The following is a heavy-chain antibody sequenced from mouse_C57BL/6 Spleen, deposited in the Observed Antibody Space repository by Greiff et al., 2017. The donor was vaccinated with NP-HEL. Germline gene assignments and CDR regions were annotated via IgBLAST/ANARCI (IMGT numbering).Heavy chain of an antibody. J-gene: IGHJ3*01. V-gene: IGHV14-1*01. CDR2: IDPEDGDT. CDR1: GFNITDYY. D-gene: IGHD2-1*01. CDR3: TKGNYPFAY. Sequence: EVQLQQSGAELVRPGASVKLSCTASGFNITDYYMHWVKQRPEQGLEWIGRIDPEDGDTEYAPKFQGKATMTADTSSNTAYLQLSSLTSEDTAVYYCTKGNYPFAYWGQGTLVTVSA.